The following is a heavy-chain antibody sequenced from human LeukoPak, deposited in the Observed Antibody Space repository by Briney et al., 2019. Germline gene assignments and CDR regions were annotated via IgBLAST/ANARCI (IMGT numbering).Heavy chain of an antibody. Sequence: VGSLRLSCAASGFTFSSSVMSWVRQAPGKGLEWVSGISNSGSITYYADSVKGRFTISRDNSKNMLYLQMNSLRGEDTAVYYCAKGSLWGQGSLVSVCS. CDR3: AKGSL. V-gene: IGHV3-23*01. CDR2: ISNSGSIT. J-gene: IGHJ4*02. CDR1: GFTFSSSV.